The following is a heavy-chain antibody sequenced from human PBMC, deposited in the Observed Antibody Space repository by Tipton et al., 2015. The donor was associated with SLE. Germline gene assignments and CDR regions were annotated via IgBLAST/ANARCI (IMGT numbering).Heavy chain of an antibody. D-gene: IGHD1-1*01. J-gene: IGHJ4*02. CDR1: GGSISSSSYY. CDR3: ARGDPQGLEPFDY. Sequence: TLSLTCTVSGGSISSSSYYWGWIRQPPGKGLEWIGSIYYSGSTYYNPSLKSRVTISVDTSKNQLSLQLSSVTTADTAVDYCARGDPQGLEPFDYWGQGTLVTVPS. CDR2: IYYSGST. V-gene: IGHV4-39*07.